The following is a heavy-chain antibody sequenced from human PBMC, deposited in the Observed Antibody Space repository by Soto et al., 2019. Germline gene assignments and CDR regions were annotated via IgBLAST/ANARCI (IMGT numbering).Heavy chain of an antibody. CDR2: IKSKTDGGTT. Sequence: EVQLVESGGGLVKPGGSLRLSCAGSGFTFSNAWMSWVRQAPGKGLEWVGRIKSKTDGGTTDYAAPVKGRFTISRDDSKNTLYLQMNSLKTEDTAVYYCTTGRGYCSGGRCYLVAFDIWGQGTMVTVSS. CDR3: TTGRGYCSGGRCYLVAFDI. D-gene: IGHD2-15*01. CDR1: GFTFSNAW. J-gene: IGHJ3*02. V-gene: IGHV3-15*01.